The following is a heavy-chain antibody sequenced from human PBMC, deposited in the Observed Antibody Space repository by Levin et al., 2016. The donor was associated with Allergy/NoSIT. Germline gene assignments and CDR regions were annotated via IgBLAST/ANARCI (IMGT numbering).Heavy chain of an antibody. D-gene: IGHD3-22*01. CDR1: GFTFSSYA. CDR2: ISYDGSNK. V-gene: IGHV3-30-3*01. CDR3: ARDYYYDSSGWFDY. Sequence: GGSLRLSCAASGFTFSSYAMHWVRQAPGKGLEWVAVISYDGSNKYYADSVKGRFTISRDNSKNTLYLQMNSLRAEDTAVYYCARDYYYDSSGWFDYWGQGTLVTVSS. J-gene: IGHJ4*02.